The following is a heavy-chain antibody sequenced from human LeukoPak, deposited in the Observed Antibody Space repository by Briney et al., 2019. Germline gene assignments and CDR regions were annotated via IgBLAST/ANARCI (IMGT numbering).Heavy chain of an antibody. CDR3: ATFYGGNSRGAFGI. CDR1: GFTVISTY. Sequence: GGSLRLSCAASGFTVISTYMSWVRQAPGKGLEWVSIIYSGGATYYAASVKGRFTISRDNSKNTLYLQMNSLRAEDTAVYYCATFYGGNSRGAFGIWGQGTMVTVSS. V-gene: IGHV3-53*01. D-gene: IGHD4-23*01. CDR2: IYSGGAT. J-gene: IGHJ3*02.